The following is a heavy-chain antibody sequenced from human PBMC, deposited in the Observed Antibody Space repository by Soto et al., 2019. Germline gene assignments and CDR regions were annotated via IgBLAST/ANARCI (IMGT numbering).Heavy chain of an antibody. CDR2: ISAYNGNT. CDR1: GYTFTSYG. D-gene: IGHD3-10*01. J-gene: IGHJ4*02. CDR3: ARVAFEGQVRGYFDY. V-gene: IGHV1-18*01. Sequence: ASVKVSCKASGYTFTSYGISWVRQAPGQGLEWMGWISAYNGNTNYAQKLQGRVTMTTDTSTSTAYMELRSLRSDDTAVYYCARVAFEGQVRGYFDYWGQGPLVTVSS.